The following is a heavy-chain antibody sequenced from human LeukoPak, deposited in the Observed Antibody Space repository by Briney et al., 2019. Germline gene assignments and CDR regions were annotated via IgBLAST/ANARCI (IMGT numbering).Heavy chain of an antibody. D-gene: IGHD1-26*01. CDR2: IDPSDSYT. J-gene: IGHJ5*02. Sequence: ESPEISCKGSGYSFTSYWISWVRQMPGKGLEWMGRIDPSDSYTSYSPSFPGHVTISADKSISTAYLQWSSLKASDTAMYYCARGAAPPLNWFDPWGQGTLVPVSS. V-gene: IGHV5-10-1*01. CDR3: ARGAAPPLNWFDP. CDR1: GYSFTSYW.